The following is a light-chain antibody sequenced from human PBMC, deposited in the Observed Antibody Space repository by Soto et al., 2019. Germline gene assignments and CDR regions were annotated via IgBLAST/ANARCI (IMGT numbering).Light chain of an antibody. J-gene: IGLJ1*01. CDR2: GNS. CDR1: SSNIGAGYD. Sequence: QSVLTQPPSVSGAPGQRVTISCTGSSSNIGAGYDVHWYQQLPGTAPKLLIYGNSNRPSGVPVRFSGPKSGTSASLAITGLQAEDEADYYCQSYDSSLSGYVFGTGTKVTVL. CDR3: QSYDSSLSGYV. V-gene: IGLV1-40*01.